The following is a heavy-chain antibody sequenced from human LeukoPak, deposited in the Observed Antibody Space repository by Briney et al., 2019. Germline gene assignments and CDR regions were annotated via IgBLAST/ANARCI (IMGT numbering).Heavy chain of an antibody. J-gene: IGHJ6*02. Sequence: PGGSLRLSCAASGFTFSSYSMNWVRQAPGKGLEWVSYISSNNIIYYADSVKGRFTISRDNAKNSLYLQMNSLRAEDTAVYYCVRDETVTTLVSYYYYGMDVWGQGTTVTVSS. V-gene: IGHV3-48*04. D-gene: IGHD4-23*01. CDR3: VRDETVTTLVSYYYYGMDV. CDR1: GFTFSSYS. CDR2: ISSNNII.